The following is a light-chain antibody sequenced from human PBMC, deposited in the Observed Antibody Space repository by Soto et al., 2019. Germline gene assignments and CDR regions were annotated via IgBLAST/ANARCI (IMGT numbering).Light chain of an antibody. V-gene: IGLV2-23*02. Sequence: QSVLTQPASVSGSPGQSSPIICTGTSSDVGSYNLVSWYQQHPGKAPKLMIYEVSKRPSGVSNRFSGSKSGNTASLTISGLQAEDEADYYCCSYAGSSTPLIFGTGTKVTVL. J-gene: IGLJ1*01. CDR2: EVS. CDR3: CSYAGSSTPLI. CDR1: SSDVGSYNL.